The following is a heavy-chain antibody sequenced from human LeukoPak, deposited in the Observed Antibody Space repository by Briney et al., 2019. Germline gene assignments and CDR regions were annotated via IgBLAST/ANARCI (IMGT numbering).Heavy chain of an antibody. CDR3: AREVSSDDYGDYGWFDP. V-gene: IGHV4-34*01. CDR2: IRHGGAT. J-gene: IGHJ5*02. CDR1: GGSLCGFY. D-gene: IGHD4-17*01. Sequence: SETLSLTCAVSGGSLCGFYWSWIRQSPGKGPEWIGEIRHGGATNYNPSLQSRVTMSLDTSTNQLSLKLRSVIAADTAVYYCAREVSSDDYGDYGWFDPWGQGTLVTVSS.